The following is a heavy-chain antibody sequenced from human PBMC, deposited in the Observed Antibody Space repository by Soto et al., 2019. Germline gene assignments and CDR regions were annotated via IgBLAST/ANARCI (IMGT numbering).Heavy chain of an antibody. CDR3: XXXXXVTIXDY. CDR1: GGTFSSYA. D-gene: IGHD2-2*02. J-gene: IGHJ4*02. V-gene: IGHV1-69*01. CDR2: IIPIFGTA. Sequence: QVQLVQSGAEVKKPGSSVKVSCKASGGTFSSYAIXXXXXXXGQGLEWMGGIIPIFGTANYTQKFQGRVXXXXXXXXXXXXXXXXXXXXXXXXXXXXXXXXXVTIXDYWGQGTLVTVSS.